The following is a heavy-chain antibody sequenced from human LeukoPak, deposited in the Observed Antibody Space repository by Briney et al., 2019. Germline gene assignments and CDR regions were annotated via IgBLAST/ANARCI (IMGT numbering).Heavy chain of an antibody. D-gene: IGHD6-6*01. J-gene: IGHJ5*02. V-gene: IGHV4-59*02. CDR3: ARDREYSSSGLVWFDP. CDR2: IYYSGST. Sequence: SETLSLTCTVSGGSVSGYYWSWIRQPPGKGLEWIGYIYYSGSTNYNPSLKSRVTISVDTSENQFSLKLTSVTAADTAVYYCARDREYSSSGLVWFDPWGHGILGTVSS. CDR1: GGSVSGYY.